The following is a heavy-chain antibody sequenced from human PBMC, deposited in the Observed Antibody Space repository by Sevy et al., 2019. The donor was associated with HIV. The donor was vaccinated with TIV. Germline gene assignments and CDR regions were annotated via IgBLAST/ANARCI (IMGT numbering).Heavy chain of an antibody. CDR2: ISSSSSTI. Sequence: GGYLRLSCAASGFTFSSYSMNWVRQAPGKGLEWVSYISSSSSTIYYADSVKGRFTISRDNAKNSRYLQMNSLRAEDTAVYYCARDYCSSTSCYAGGMDVWGQGTTVTVSS. V-gene: IGHV3-48*01. CDR3: ARDYCSSTSCYAGGMDV. J-gene: IGHJ6*02. D-gene: IGHD2-2*01. CDR1: GFTFSSYS.